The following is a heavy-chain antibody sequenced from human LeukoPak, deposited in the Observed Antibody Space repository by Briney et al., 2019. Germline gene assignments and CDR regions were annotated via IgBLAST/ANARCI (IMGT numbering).Heavy chain of an antibody. CDR2: INHSGST. J-gene: IGHJ2*01. CDR1: GGSFSGYY. V-gene: IGHV4-34*01. Sequence: PSETLSLTCAVYGGSFSGYYWSWIRQPPGKGLEWIGEINHSGSTNYNPSLKSRVTISVDTSKNQFSLKLSSVTAADTAVYYCAASRDGYNNWYFDLWGRGTLVTVSS. D-gene: IGHD5-24*01. CDR3: AASRDGYNNWYFDL.